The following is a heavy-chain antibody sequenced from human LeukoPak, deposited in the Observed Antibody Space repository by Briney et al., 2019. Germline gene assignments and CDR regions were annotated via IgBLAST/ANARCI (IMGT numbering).Heavy chain of an antibody. J-gene: IGHJ5*02. Sequence: ASVKVSCKASGCTFTSYDIHWVRQATGHGLEWMGWMNPKSGHTGHAQKFQGRVTMTRDTSKTTAYMELSSLTSEDTAMYYCTRGPALHTNWVGGRWYDPWGQGTLVTVTS. V-gene: IGHV1-8*01. D-gene: IGHD1-1*01. CDR3: TRGPALHTNWVGGRWYDP. CDR2: MNPKSGHT. CDR1: GCTFTSYD.